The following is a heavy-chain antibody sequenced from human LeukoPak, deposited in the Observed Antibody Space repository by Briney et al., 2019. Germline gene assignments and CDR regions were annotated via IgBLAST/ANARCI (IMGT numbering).Heavy chain of an antibody. V-gene: IGHV5-51*01. D-gene: IGHD6-6*01. Sequence: PGESLKISCKGSGYSFTSYWIGWVRQMPGKGLEWMGIIYPGDSDTRYSPSFQGQVTISADKSISTAYLQWSSLKASDTAMYYCARLDHFWIAARRGYCFDYWGQGTLVTVSS. CDR2: IYPGDSDT. J-gene: IGHJ4*02. CDR1: GYSFTSYW. CDR3: ARLDHFWIAARRGYCFDY.